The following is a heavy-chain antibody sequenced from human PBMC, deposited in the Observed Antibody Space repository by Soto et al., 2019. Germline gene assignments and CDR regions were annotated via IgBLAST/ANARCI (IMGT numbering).Heavy chain of an antibody. CDR1: GYTFTSYG. V-gene: IGHV1-18*01. D-gene: IGHD2-15*01. J-gene: IGHJ1*01. Sequence: GASVKVSCKASGYTFTSYGISWVRQAPGQGLEWMGWISAYNGNTNYAQKLQGRVTMTTDTSTSTAYMELRSLRSDDTAVYYCASAYCSGGSCYLAEYFQHWGQGTLVTVSS. CDR2: ISAYNGNT. CDR3: ASAYCSGGSCYLAEYFQH.